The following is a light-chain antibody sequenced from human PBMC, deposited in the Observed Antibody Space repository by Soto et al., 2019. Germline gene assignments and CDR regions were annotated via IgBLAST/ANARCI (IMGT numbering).Light chain of an antibody. CDR2: AAS. CDR3: QQLNIDSYPIT. Sequence: IQSTQSPSSLSASVGDRVTITCRASQGISSYLAWYQQKPGKAPKLLIKAASRLQTGVPSRFSGSGSGTDFTLTISGLQPDDFATYYCQQLNIDSYPITFGQGTRLELK. V-gene: IGKV1-9*01. CDR1: QGISSY. J-gene: IGKJ5*01.